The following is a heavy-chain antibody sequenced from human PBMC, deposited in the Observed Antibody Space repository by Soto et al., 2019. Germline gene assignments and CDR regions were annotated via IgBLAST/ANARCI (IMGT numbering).Heavy chain of an antibody. D-gene: IGHD3-16*01. V-gene: IGHV4-4*02. CDR3: SSQTYSYAWHH. J-gene: IGHJ5*02. Sequence: TSEXLSLTCAVSSGSISSNWWSWVRQPPGKGLEYIGEIYHSGSTNYNPSLNGRVTMSVDKSKNHFSLDLSFVTAADTAVYYCSSQTYSYAWHHWGQGIQVTVSS. CDR2: IYHSGST. CDR1: SGSISSNW.